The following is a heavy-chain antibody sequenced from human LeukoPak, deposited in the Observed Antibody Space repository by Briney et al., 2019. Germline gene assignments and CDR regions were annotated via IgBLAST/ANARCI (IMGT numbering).Heavy chain of an antibody. V-gene: IGHV3-9*01. CDR1: GFTFDDYA. CDR3: AKGVWGYSYGSYFDY. CDR2: ISWNSGSI. D-gene: IGHD5-18*01. J-gene: IGHJ4*02. Sequence: GRSLRLSCAASGFTFDDYAMHWVRQAPGKGLEWVSGISWNSGSIGYADSVKGRFTISRDNAKNSLYLQMNSLRAEDTALYYCAKGVWGYSYGSYFDYCGQGTLVTVSS.